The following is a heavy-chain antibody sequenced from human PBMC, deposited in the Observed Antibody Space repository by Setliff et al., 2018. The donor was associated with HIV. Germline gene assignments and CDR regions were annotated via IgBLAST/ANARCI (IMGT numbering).Heavy chain of an antibody. Sequence: PSETLSLTCTVSGGSISSSSFYWGWIRQPPGKGLEWVGHIYYSGSTDYNPSLKSRLTISVDTPKNQFSLKLKSVTAADTAVYYCAREVAGTEDHWGQGTLVTVSS. CDR2: IYYSGST. V-gene: IGHV4-39*07. J-gene: IGHJ4*02. D-gene: IGHD6-19*01. CDR3: AREVAGTEDH. CDR1: GGSISSSSFY.